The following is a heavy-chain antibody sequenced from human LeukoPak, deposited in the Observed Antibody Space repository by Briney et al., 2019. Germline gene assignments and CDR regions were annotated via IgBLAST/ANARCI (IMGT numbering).Heavy chain of an antibody. CDR1: GGSIDSPNW. D-gene: IGHD3-10*01. CDR3: ARTLGNYGSGSYDALDI. V-gene: IGHV4-4*02. CDR2: IYHSGST. Sequence: TSETLSLTCVVSGGSIDSPNWWSWVRQPPGKGLEWIGEIYHSGSTNYKSSLQSRGTISVDKSKNQFSLRLNSVTAADTAVYYCARTLGNYGSGSYDALDIWGQGTMVTVSS. J-gene: IGHJ3*02.